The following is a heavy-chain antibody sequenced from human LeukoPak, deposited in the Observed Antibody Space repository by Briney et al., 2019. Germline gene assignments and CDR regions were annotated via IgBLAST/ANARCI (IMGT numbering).Heavy chain of an antibody. CDR3: ARHYLSDGILSTFDP. J-gene: IGHJ5*02. D-gene: IGHD2-2*01. Sequence: PSETLSLTCTVSGGSISSSPYYWGWIRQPPGTGLEWIGTIYYRGSTYSNPSLNSRVTISLDTSKNQFSLRLRSVTAADTALYYCARHYLSDGILSTFDPGGQGTLVPVS. CDR1: GGSISSSPYY. CDR2: IYYRGST. V-gene: IGHV4-39*01.